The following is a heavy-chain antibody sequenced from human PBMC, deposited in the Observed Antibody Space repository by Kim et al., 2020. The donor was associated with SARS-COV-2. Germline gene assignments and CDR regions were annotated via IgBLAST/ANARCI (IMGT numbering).Heavy chain of an antibody. CDR1: DYRFTRYG. CDR3: ARALDSTSWYGGLDY. J-gene: IGHJ4*02. Sequence: ASVKVSCKASDYRFTRYGISWVRQAPGQGPEWLGWFSAYNLKTVSAPNVQDRATMPIDTSTDTAYIKLRYLRSTDTATYYCARALDSTSWYGGLDYWGQG. CDR2: FSAYNLKT. D-gene: IGHD2-2*01. V-gene: IGHV1-18*04.